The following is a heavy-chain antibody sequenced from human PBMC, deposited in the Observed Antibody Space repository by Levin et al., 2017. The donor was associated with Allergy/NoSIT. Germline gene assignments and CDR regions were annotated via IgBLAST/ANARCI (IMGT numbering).Heavy chain of an antibody. CDR3: ARGQLYDILTGYYMFDY. Sequence: KASETLSLTCVAYGGSFNDYYWSWIRQSPGKGLEWIGEINHRGRTNYNPSLTSLKSRVTISVDASKNQFSLTLSSVTAADTAMYFCARGQLYDILTGYYMFDYWGQGTQVTVSS. CDR1: GGSFNDYY. V-gene: IGHV4-34*01. J-gene: IGHJ4*02. D-gene: IGHD3-9*01. CDR2: INHRGRT.